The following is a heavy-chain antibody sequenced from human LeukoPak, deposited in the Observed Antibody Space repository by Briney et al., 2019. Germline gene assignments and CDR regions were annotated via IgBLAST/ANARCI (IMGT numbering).Heavy chain of an antibody. V-gene: IGHV4-39*07. CDR3: ARIRGGGYCTNGVCYSPLYYYYYMDV. CDR2: IYYSGST. D-gene: IGHD2-8*01. Sequence: SETLSLTCTVSGGSISSSSYYWGWIRQPPGKGLEWIGSIYYSGSTYYNPSLKSRVTISVDTSKNQFSLKLSSVTAADTAVYYCARIRGGGYCTNGVCYSPLYYYYYMDVWGKGTTVTVSS. CDR1: GGSISSSSYY. J-gene: IGHJ6*03.